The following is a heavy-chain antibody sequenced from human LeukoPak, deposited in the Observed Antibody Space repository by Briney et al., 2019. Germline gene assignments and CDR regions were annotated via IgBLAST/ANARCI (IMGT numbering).Heavy chain of an antibody. J-gene: IGHJ4*02. D-gene: IGHD4-11*01. CDR2: IRSKAYGGTT. CDR1: GFTFGDYA. V-gene: IGHV3-49*04. Sequence: GGSLRLSCTASGFTFGDYAVSWVRQAPGKGLEWVGFIRSKAYGGTTEYAASVKGRFTISRDDSKSIAYLQMNSLKTEDTAVYYCTILNYSNFSWYFDYWGQGTLVTVSS. CDR3: TILNYSNFSWYFDY.